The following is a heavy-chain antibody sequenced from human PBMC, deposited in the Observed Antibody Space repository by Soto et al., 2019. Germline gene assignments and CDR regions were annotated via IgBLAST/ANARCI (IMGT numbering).Heavy chain of an antibody. CDR3: TTDVNYYDSSGYQAAAFDI. Sequence: GGSLRLSCAASGFTFSNAWMSWVRQAPGKGLEWVGRIKSKTDGGTTDYAAPVKGRFTISRDDSKNTLYLQMNSLKTEDTAVYYCTTDVNYYDSSGYQAAAFDIRGQGTMVTVSS. D-gene: IGHD3-22*01. J-gene: IGHJ3*02. CDR2: IKSKTDGGTT. CDR1: GFTFSNAW. V-gene: IGHV3-15*01.